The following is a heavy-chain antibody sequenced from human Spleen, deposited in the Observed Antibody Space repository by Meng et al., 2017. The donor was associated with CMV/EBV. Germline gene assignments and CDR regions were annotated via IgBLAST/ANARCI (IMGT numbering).Heavy chain of an antibody. V-gene: IGHV1-18*01. CDR2: SSDYNGNT. Sequence: YGVTWVRQAPGQGHRFMGWSSDYNGNTNYAQSFQGRVTMTTDSSTSTAFMELRGLRSDDTAVYYCARGGMMWRSGIVVEPAAAFDFWGQGTLVTVSS. D-gene: IGHD2-2*01. J-gene: IGHJ4*02. CDR3: ARGGMMWRSGIVVEPAAAFDF. CDR1: YG.